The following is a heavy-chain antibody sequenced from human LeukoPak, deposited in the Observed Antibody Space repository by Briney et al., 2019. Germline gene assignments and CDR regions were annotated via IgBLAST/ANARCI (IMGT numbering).Heavy chain of an antibody. CDR2: IYYSGSP. D-gene: IGHD3-10*01. Sequence: PSQTLSLTCAVSGGSINSGGYSWGWIRQPPGKGLEWIAYIYYSGSPYYNPSLKSRVTISVDRSKNQFSLRLSSVTAADTAMYYCARVDGSGTYDVWFDPWGQGTLVTVSS. CDR1: GGSINSGGYS. CDR3: ARVDGSGTYDVWFDP. V-gene: IGHV4-30-2*01. J-gene: IGHJ5*02.